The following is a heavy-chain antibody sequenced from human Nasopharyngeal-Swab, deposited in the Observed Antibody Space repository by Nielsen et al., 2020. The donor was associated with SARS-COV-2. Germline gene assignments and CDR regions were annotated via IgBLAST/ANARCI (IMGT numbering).Heavy chain of an antibody. CDR2: IIPIFGTA. J-gene: IGHJ6*02. CDR1: AGTFSSYA. D-gene: IGHD2-2*01. V-gene: IGHV1-69*13. Sequence: SVKVPCKASAGTFSSYAISWVRQAPGQGLEWMGGIIPIFGTANYAQTFQGRVTITADESTSTAYMELSSLRSEDTAVYYCASADIVVVPAAREILRVYYGMDVWGQGTTVTVSS. CDR3: ASADIVVVPAAREILRVYYGMDV.